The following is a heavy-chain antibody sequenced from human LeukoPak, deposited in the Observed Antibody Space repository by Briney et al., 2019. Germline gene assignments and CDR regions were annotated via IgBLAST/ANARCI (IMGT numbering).Heavy chain of an antibody. D-gene: IGHD3-16*01. Sequence: ASVKVSCKACGYIFINHGIAWVGQAGGQGLGYMGWISAYNGNTDYAQNLQRRVTMTTDTSTTTAYMELRSLTSDDTAVYYCARWGPSPSDYWGQGTLVTVSS. CDR1: GYIFINHG. CDR2: ISAYNGNT. J-gene: IGHJ4*02. CDR3: ARWGPSPSDY. V-gene: IGHV1-18*01.